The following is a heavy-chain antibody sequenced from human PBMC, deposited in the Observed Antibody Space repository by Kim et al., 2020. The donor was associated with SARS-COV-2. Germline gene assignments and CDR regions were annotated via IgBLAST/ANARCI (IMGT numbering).Heavy chain of an antibody. CDR2: IYYSGST. V-gene: IGHV4-59*13. J-gene: IGHJ6*02. Sequence: SETLSLTCTVSGGSISSYYWSWIRQPPGKGLEWIGYIYYSGSTNYNPSLKSRVTISVDTSKNQFSLKLSSVTAADTAVYYCARGTPAVVQGGVRYSSSWYSPLDYYYGMDVWGQGTTVTVSS. CDR1: GGSISSYY. D-gene: IGHD6-13*01. CDR3: ARGTPAVVQGGVRYSSSWYSPLDYYYGMDV.